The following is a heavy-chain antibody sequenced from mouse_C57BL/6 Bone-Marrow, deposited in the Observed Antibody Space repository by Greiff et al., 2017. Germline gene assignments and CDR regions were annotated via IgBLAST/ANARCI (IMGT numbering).Heavy chain of an antibody. CDR2: ISYDGSN. V-gene: IGHV3-6*01. J-gene: IGHJ4*01. Sequence: VQLKESGPGLVKPSQSLSLTCSVTGYSITSGYYWNWIRQFPGNKLEWMGYISYDGSNNYNPSLKNRISITRDTSKNQFFLKLNSVTTEDTATYYCARPSLGDYWGQGTSVTVSS. CDR3: ARPSLGDY. CDR1: GYSITSGYY. D-gene: IGHD3-1*01.